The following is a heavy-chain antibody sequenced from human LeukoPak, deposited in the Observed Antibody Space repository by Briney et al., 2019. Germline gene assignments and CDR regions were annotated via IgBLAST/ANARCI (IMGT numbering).Heavy chain of an antibody. D-gene: IGHD5-18*01. CDR3: ARRPHTAMVLYYYYYYMDV. J-gene: IGHJ6*03. CDR2: INHSGST. CDR1: GGSFSGYY. V-gene: IGHV4-34*01. Sequence: PSETLTLTCAVYGGSFSGYYWSWIRQPPGKGLEWIGEINHSGSTNYNPSLKSRVTISVDTSKNQFSLKLRSVTAADTAVYYCARRPHTAMVLYYYYYYMDVWGKGTTVTVSS.